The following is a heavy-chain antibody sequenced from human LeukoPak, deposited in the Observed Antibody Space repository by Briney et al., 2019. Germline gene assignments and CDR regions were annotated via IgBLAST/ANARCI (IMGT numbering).Heavy chain of an antibody. D-gene: IGHD3-22*01. CDR2: IYYSGST. J-gene: IGHJ4*02. V-gene: IGHV4-59*01. Sequence: GSLRPSCAASGFTFSSYSMNWVRQPPGKGLEWIGYIYYSGSTNYNPSLKSRVTISVDTSKNQFSLKLSSVTAADTAVYYCARVEITMIVVNWGQGTLVTVSS. CDR3: ARVEITMIVVN. CDR1: GFTFSSYS.